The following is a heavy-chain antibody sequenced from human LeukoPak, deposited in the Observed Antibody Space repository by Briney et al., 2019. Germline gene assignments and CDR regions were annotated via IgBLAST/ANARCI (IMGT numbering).Heavy chain of an antibody. V-gene: IGHV3-21*01. D-gene: IGHD2-15*01. Sequence: GGSLRLSCAASGFTFNRYTMTWVRQAPGKGLEWVTSITSISSYIYYADSVKGRFTISRDNAKNSLYLHMNSLRADDTAVYYCAKEHSPYCSGEACYDYFDYWGQGTLVTVSS. CDR3: AKEHSPYCSGEACYDYFDY. CDR2: ITSISSYI. J-gene: IGHJ4*02. CDR1: GFTFNRYT.